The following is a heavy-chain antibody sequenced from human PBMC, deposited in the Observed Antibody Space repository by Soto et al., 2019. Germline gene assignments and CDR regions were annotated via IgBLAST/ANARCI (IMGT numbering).Heavy chain of an antibody. CDR2: IYYSGST. J-gene: IGHJ6*02. CDR3: GSIRYYDISGAMDV. CDR1: GGSTSSADYY. Sequence: QMQLQLSGPGLVRSSETLSLTCSVSGGSTSSADYYWALTRQPPGQGLEWIGTIYYSGSTYSNTYIKCRVAMSIDTSNNRFTLEMRAVTAADTAVYYCGSIRYYDISGAMDVWGQGATVAVSS. V-gene: IGHV4-39*01. D-gene: IGHD3-22*01.